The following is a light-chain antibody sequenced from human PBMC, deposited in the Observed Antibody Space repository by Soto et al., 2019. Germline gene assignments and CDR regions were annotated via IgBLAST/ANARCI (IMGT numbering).Light chain of an antibody. J-gene: IGKJ1*01. CDR1: QSVLNRSINKNQ. V-gene: IGKV4-1*01. CDR2: WAS. CDR3: QQYYSTPPA. Sequence: DIVLTQSPDSLAVSLGGRATINCKSSQSVLNRSINKNQLAWYQQKPGQPPNLLIYWASSRESGVPDRFSGSGSGTDFTLTISSLQAEDVAVYYCQQYYSTPPAFGQGTKVEIK.